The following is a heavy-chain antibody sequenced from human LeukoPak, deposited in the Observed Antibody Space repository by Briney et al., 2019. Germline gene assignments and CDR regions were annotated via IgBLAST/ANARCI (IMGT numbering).Heavy chain of an antibody. CDR2: INHSGST. D-gene: IGHD2-2*01. V-gene: IGHV4-34*01. J-gene: IGHJ4*02. Sequence: SETLSLTCAVYGGSFSGYYWSWIRQPPGKGLEWIGEINHSGSTNYNPSLKSRVTISVDTSKNQFSLKLSSVTAADTAVYYCARPRAPLVPAAPFDYWGQGTLVTASS. CDR3: ARPRAPLVPAAPFDY. CDR1: GGSFSGYY.